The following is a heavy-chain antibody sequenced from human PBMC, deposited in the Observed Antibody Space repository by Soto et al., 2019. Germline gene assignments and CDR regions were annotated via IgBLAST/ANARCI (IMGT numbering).Heavy chain of an antibody. CDR3: ARDRSAVVTPSSYYYGMDV. CDR1: AASFSKYY. Sequence: SETLSLTCTVSAASFSKYYWRWIRQPPGKGLEWIGYIYFNGNTNYNPSLKRRVTISIDTSKKQISLNLTSVTDADTAVYYCARDRSAVVTPSSYYYGMDVWGQGTTVTVSS. J-gene: IGHJ6*02. D-gene: IGHD2-21*02. V-gene: IGHV4-59*01. CDR2: IYFNGNT.